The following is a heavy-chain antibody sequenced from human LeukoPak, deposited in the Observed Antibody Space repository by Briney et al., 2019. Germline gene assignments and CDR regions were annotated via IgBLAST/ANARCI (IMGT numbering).Heavy chain of an antibody. V-gene: IGHV4-4*07. J-gene: IGHJ6*03. Sequence: SETLSLTCTVSGGSNISNYWSWIRQSAGTGLEWIGRIYGSGITDYNPSLKSRVTMSLDTSRKQFSLRLTSVTAADTAVYYCARLKFYDSTGHSPGYYMDVWGKGTTVSVFS. CDR2: IYGSGIT. D-gene: IGHD3-22*01. CDR3: ARLKFYDSTGHSPGYYMDV. CDR1: GGSNISNY.